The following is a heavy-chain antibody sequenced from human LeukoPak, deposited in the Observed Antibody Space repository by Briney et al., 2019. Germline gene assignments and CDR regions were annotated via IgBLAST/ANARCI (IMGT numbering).Heavy chain of an antibody. Sequence: GGSLRLSCAASGFTVSSNYMSWVRQAPGKGLEWVSVIYSGGSTYYADSVEGRFTISRDNSKNTLYLQMNSLRAEDTAVYYCCKDDYGDYYYYGMDVWGQGTTVTVSS. V-gene: IGHV3-66*01. CDR1: GFTVSSNY. J-gene: IGHJ6*02. CDR2: IYSGGST. CDR3: CKDDYGDYYYYGMDV. D-gene: IGHD4-17*01.